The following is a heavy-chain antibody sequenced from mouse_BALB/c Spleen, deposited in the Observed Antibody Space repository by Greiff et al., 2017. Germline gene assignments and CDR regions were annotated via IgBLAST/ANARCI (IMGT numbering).Heavy chain of an antibody. V-gene: IGHV1S127*01. CDR1: GYTFTSYW. Sequence: QVQLQQPGAELVKPGASVKMSCKASGYTFTSYWMHWVKQRPGQGLEWIGVIDPSDSYTSYNQKFKGKATLTVDTSSSTAYMQLSSLTSEDSAVYYCTRTYRYDGGDYWGQGTTLTVSS. CDR2: IDPSDSYT. D-gene: IGHD2-14*01. J-gene: IGHJ2*01. CDR3: TRTYRYDGGDY.